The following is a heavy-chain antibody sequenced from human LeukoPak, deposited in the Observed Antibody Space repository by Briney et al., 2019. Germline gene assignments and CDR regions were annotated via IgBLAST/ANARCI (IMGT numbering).Heavy chain of an antibody. CDR1: GGSVSSDSYY. CDR3: ARVTTVAGSDYFDY. D-gene: IGHD6-19*01. V-gene: IGHV4-61*01. Sequence: SETLSLTCTVSGGSVSSDSYYWSWIRQPPGKGLEWIGYIYYSGSTNNNPSLKSRVTLSVDTSKNQFSLKLRSVTAADTAVYYCARVTTVAGSDYFDYWGQGTPVTVSS. J-gene: IGHJ4*02. CDR2: IYYSGST.